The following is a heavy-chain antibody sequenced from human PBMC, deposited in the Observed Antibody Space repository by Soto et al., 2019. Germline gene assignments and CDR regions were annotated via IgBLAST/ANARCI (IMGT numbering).Heavy chain of an antibody. J-gene: IGHJ6*02. D-gene: IGHD2-2*01. Sequence: GASVKVSCKASGYTFTSYGISWVRQAPGQGLEWMGWISAYNGNTNYAQKLQGRVTMTTDTSTSTAYMELRSLRSDDTAVYYCARDSDCSSTSCYFGRATLYYYYGMDVWGQGTTVTVSS. V-gene: IGHV1-18*01. CDR1: GYTFTSYG. CDR2: ISAYNGNT. CDR3: ARDSDCSSTSCYFGRATLYYYYGMDV.